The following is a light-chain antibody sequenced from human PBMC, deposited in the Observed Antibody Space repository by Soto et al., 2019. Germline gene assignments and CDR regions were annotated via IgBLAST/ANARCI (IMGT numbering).Light chain of an antibody. CDR1: SSDVGGYNY. V-gene: IGLV2-14*01. J-gene: IGLJ1*01. Sequence: QSVLTQPASVSGSPGQSITISCTGTSSDVGGYNYVSWYQQHPGKAPKLMIYDVSNRPSGVSNRFSGSKSGNTASLTISGLQAEDEADYYCSSYTSSSTSYAFGTGTKVTV. CDR3: SSYTSSSTSYA. CDR2: DVS.